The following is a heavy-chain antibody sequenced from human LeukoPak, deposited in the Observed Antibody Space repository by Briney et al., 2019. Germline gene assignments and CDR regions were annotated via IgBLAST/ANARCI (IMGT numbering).Heavy chain of an antibody. CDR2: IDSSSSYI. J-gene: IGHJ4*02. Sequence: GGSLRLSCGGSGFTFSDHGMKWVRQAPGKGLEWVASIDSSSSYIYYTDSVKGRFTISRDNAKKSLYLQMNSLRAEDTAVYYCARDPPYYDSSGYYYDYWGQGALVTVSS. CDR3: ARDPPYYDSSGYYYDY. D-gene: IGHD3-22*01. V-gene: IGHV3-21*01. CDR1: GFTFSDHG.